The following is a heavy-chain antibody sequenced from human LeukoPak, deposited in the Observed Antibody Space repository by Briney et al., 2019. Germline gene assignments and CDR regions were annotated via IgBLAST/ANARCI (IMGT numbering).Heavy chain of an antibody. V-gene: IGHV4-61*02. CDR1: GGSISSGSYY. CDR3: ARWSIAAADN. Sequence: PSQTLSLTCTVSGGSISSGSYYWSWIRQPAGKGLEWIGRIYTSGSTNYNPSLKSRVTISVDTSKNQFSLKLSSVTAADTAVYYCARWSIAAADNWGQGTLVTVSS. CDR2: IYTSGST. D-gene: IGHD6-13*01. J-gene: IGHJ4*02.